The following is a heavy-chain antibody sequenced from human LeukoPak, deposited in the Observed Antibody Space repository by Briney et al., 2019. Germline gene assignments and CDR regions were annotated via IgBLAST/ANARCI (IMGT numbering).Heavy chain of an antibody. D-gene: IGHD5-18*01. CDR2: INWNGGST. J-gene: IGHJ4*02. CDR1: GFTFDDYA. Sequence: GGSLRLSCAASGFTFDDYAMSWVRQAPGKGLEWVSGINWNGGSTGYADSVKGRFTLSRDNAKNSLYLQMSSLRAEDTALYYCAKTSRYGHDRPPDDWGQGTLVTVSS. V-gene: IGHV3-20*04. CDR3: AKTSRYGHDRPPDD.